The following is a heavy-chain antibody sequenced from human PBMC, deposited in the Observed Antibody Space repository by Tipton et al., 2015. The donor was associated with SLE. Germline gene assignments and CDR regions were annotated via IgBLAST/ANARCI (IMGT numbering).Heavy chain of an antibody. J-gene: IGHJ4*02. CDR1: GFTFTSYG. CDR3: ARGWPGSPYL. CDR2: IRYDGSNK. Sequence: SLRLSCAASGFTFTSYGMHWVRQAPGKGLEWVAFIRYDGSNKYYADSVKGRFTISRDNSKNTLYLQMNSLRAEDTAVYYCARGWPGSPYLWGQGTLVSVSS. V-gene: IGHV3-30*02. D-gene: IGHD2-15*01.